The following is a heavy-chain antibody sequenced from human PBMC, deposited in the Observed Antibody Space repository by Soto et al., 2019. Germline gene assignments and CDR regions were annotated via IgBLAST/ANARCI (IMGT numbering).Heavy chain of an antibody. D-gene: IGHD3-10*01. V-gene: IGHV1-3*01. CDR2: INAGNGDT. J-gene: IGHJ4*02. Sequence: QVQLVQSGGEVKKPGASVKVSCKASGYTFTSHSIHWVRQAPGQRLEWLGWINAGNGDTKYSQKFXGXLXTXXDTSASTSYMAMSTLTSEDTALYYCARSITMLRGPTYYFDYWGQGTLVTVSS. CDR1: GYTFTSHS. CDR3: ARSITMLRGPTYYFDY.